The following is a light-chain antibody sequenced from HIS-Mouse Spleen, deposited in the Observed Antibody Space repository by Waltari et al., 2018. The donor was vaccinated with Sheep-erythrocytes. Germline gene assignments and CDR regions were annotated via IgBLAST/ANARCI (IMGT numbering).Light chain of an antibody. CDR1: SSDVGGYNY. Sequence: QSALTQPRSVSGSPGQSVTISCTGTSSDVGGYNYVSWYQQHPGKAPKLMIYDVSKRPSGVPDRFCGSKSGNTAYLTISGLQAEDEADYYCCSYAGSYNHVFATGTKVTVL. V-gene: IGLV2-11*01. CDR2: DVS. J-gene: IGLJ1*01. CDR3: CSYAGSYNHV.